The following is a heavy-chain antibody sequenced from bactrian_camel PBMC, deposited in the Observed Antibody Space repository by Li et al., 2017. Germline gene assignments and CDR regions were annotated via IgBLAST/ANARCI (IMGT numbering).Heavy chain of an antibody. V-gene: IGHV3S6*01. CDR2: ISDDGAET. CDR1: GFTLNAHG. J-gene: IGHJ4*01. CDR3: AADLGRIAGYNFCAYVVDDYNY. D-gene: IGHD2*01. Sequence: HVQLVESGGGLVQPGGSLRLSCAATGFTLNAHGMRWVRQAAGKGLEWVSSISDDGAETYYADAVKGRFTISRDNVNKMLYLQMNSLKPEDTAMYYCAADLGRIAGYNFCAYVVDDYNYWGQGTQVTV.